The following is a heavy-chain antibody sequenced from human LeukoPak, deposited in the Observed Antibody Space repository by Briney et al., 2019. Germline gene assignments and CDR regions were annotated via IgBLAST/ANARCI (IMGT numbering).Heavy chain of an antibody. J-gene: IGHJ4*02. CDR2: TSGSGGST. V-gene: IGHV3-23*01. CDR1: TFTFSSYA. D-gene: IGHD3-22*01. CDR3: AKRGVVIRVILVGFHKEAYYFDS. Sequence: AGSLTLSCAASTFTFSSYAMSWVRQAPGKGREWVSATSGSGGSTYYADSVKGRFTICRDNPKNTLYLQMNSLRAEDTAVYFCAKRGVVIRVILVGFHKEAYYFDSWGQGALVTVSS.